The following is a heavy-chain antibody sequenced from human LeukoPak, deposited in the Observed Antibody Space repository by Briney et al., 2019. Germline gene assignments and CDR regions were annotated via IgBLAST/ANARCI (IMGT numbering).Heavy chain of an antibody. D-gene: IGHD6-13*01. CDR1: GGSISNNY. V-gene: IGHV4-59*01. CDR2: IYYSGST. Sequence: PSETLSLTCTVSGGSISNNYWSWIRQPPGKGLEWIGYIYYSGSTKYNPPLKSRVTISVDTSKNQFSLKLSSVTAADTAVYYCASSSWYYYFEYWGQGTLATVSS. J-gene: IGHJ4*02. CDR3: ASSSWYYYFEY.